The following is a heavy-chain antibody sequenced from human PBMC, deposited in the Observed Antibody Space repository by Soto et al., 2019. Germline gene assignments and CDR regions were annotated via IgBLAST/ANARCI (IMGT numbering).Heavy chain of an antibody. CDR2: IKSKASNYAT. CDR1: GFTFSGSD. Sequence: DVQLVESGGGLVQPGGSLKLSCAGSGFTFSGSDIHWVRQASGKGLEWVGRIKSKASNYATSYAASVKGRFTVSRDDSEHTGYLQMSSLQTEDTAMYYCICRADYGAHMWFDPWGQGTLVTVSS. D-gene: IGHD4-17*01. V-gene: IGHV3-73*01. J-gene: IGHJ5*02. CDR3: ICRADYGAHMWFDP.